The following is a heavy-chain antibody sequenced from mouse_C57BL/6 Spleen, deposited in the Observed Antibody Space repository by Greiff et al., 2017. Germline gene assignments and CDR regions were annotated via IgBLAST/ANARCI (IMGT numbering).Heavy chain of an antibody. CDR3: ARDQSFSRYFDV. CDR2: ISYDGSN. J-gene: IGHJ1*03. Sequence: DVQLQESGPGLVKPSQSLSLTCSVTGYSITSGYYWNWIRQFPGNKLEWMGYISYDGSNNYNPSLKNRISITRDTSKNQFFLKLNSVTTEDTATYYCARDQSFSRYFDVWGTGTTVTVSS. V-gene: IGHV3-6*01. CDR1: GYSITSGYY.